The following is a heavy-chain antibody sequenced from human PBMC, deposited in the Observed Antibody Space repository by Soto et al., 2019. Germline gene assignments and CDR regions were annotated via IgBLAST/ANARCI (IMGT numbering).Heavy chain of an antibody. CDR2: IIPILGIA. J-gene: IGHJ3*02. CDR3: ARDRCSGGSCYRYDAFDI. CDR1: GGTFSSYT. Sequence: SVKVSCKASGGTFSSYTISWVRQAPGQGLEWMGRIIPILGIANYAQKFQGRVTITADKSTSTAYMELSSLRSEDTAVYYCARDRCSGGSCYRYDAFDIWGQGTMVTGSS. D-gene: IGHD2-15*01. V-gene: IGHV1-69*04.